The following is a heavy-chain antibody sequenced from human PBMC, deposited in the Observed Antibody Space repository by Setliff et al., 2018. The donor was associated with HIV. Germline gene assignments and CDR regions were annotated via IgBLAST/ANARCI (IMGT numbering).Heavy chain of an antibody. CDR3: ARGFLRSRRRWFDP. J-gene: IGHJ5*02. D-gene: IGHD4-17*01. CDR1: GGSISSGPYY. Sequence: SETLSLTCTVSGGSISSGPYYWGWIRQPPGKGLEWIGNIYYDGSTYYSPSLKSRVIISVDASKNQFSLRLSSVTAADTAVYYCARGFLRSRRRWFDPWGQGTLVTVSS. CDR2: IYYDGST. V-gene: IGHV4-39*07.